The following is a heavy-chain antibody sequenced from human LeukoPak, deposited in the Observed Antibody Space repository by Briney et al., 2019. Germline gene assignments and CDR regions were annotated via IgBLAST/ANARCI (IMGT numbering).Heavy chain of an antibody. Sequence: GGSLRLSCAASGFTFSTSAMTWVRQAPGKGLEWVSGISGSGATDYADSVKGRFTISRDRSKSTMYLQMNSLRAEDTAIYYCATHYDDSNGYYPLFDYWGRGTPVTVSS. D-gene: IGHD3-22*01. CDR3: ATHYDDSNGYYPLFDY. CDR1: GFTFSTSA. V-gene: IGHV3-23*01. J-gene: IGHJ4*02. CDR2: ISGSGAT.